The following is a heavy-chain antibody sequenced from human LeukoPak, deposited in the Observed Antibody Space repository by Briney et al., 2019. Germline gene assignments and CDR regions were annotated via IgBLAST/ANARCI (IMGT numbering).Heavy chain of an antibody. Sequence: ASVKVSCKASGYTFTSYGISWVRQAPGQGLEWMGWISAYNGNTNYAQKLQGRVTMTTDTSTSTAYMELRSLRSDDTAVYHCARDGRPFLEWLYTNWFDPWGQGTLVTVSS. D-gene: IGHD3-3*01. V-gene: IGHV1-18*01. CDR3: ARDGRPFLEWLYTNWFDP. CDR2: ISAYNGNT. CDR1: GYTFTSYG. J-gene: IGHJ5*02.